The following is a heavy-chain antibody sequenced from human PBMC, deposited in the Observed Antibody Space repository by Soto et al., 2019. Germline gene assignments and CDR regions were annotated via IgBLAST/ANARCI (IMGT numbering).Heavy chain of an antibody. Sequence: SETLSLTCTVSGVSISSGGHYWSWIRQPPGKGLEWVGYIQVSGDTFYNPSLEGRVSMSVDTSNNQFSLDLTSVTAADTAVYYCVRETSWSRPYWGQGTQVTVSS. CDR2: IQVSGDT. V-gene: IGHV4-30-4*02. J-gene: IGHJ4*02. CDR1: GVSISSGGHY. CDR3: VRETSWSRPY. D-gene: IGHD2-15*01.